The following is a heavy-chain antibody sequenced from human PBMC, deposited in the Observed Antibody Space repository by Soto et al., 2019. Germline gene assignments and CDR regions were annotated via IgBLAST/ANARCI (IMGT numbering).Heavy chain of an antibody. CDR2: TSYDGSSE. J-gene: IGHJ5*02. CDR3: ARDPCDKSGYYFEKFEP. V-gene: IGHV3-30-3*01. CDR1: GFTFSTYT. Sequence: GGSLRLSCAASGFTFSTYTMHWVRQAPGKGLEWVALTSYDGSSEYYADSVKGRFTISRDNSKNTLYLQMNSLRPEDTAVYYCARDPCDKSGYYFEKFEPWGQGTLVPVSS. D-gene: IGHD3-22*01.